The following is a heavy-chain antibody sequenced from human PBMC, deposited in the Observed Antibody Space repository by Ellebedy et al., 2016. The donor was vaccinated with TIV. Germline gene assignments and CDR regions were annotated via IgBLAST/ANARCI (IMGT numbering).Heavy chain of an antibody. CDR2: IYSSGST. V-gene: IGHV4-31*03. CDR3: ARVGTMVRGVIALGMDV. CDR1: GASTGSGGSY. D-gene: IGHD3-10*01. Sequence: MPSETLSPTCLVSGASTGSGGSYWSWTRQHPGKGLEWTGYIYSSGSTYYNPSLKTRVTILVDTSKHQFSLKLSSVTAAATAVYYCARVGTMVRGVIALGMDVWGQGTTVTVSS. J-gene: IGHJ6*02.